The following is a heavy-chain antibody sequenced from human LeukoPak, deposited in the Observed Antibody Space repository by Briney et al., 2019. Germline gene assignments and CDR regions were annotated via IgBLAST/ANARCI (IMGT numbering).Heavy chain of an antibody. D-gene: IGHD3-16*02. Sequence: PSETLSLTCAVYGGSFSGYYWSWIRQPPGKGLEWIGEINHSGSTNYNPSLKSRVTISVDTSKNQFSLKLSSVTAADTAVYYCARLPYYDYVWGSYRYRWFDPWGQGTLVTVSS. J-gene: IGHJ5*02. V-gene: IGHV4-34*01. CDR2: INHSGST. CDR3: ARLPYYDYVWGSYRYRWFDP. CDR1: GGSFSGYY.